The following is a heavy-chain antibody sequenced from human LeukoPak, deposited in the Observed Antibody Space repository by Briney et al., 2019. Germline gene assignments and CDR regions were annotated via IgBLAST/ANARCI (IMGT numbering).Heavy chain of an antibody. Sequence: GGSLRLSCAASGFTFSTYWMSWVRQAPGKGLEWVAVIKQDGTEKYYADSVKGRFTISRDNAKNSLYLQMNSLRAEDTAVYYCAREDGDGQMATSYDYWGQGTLVTVSS. CDR3: AREDGDGQMATSYDY. CDR2: IKQDGTEK. CDR1: GFTFSTYW. J-gene: IGHJ4*02. D-gene: IGHD5-24*01. V-gene: IGHV3-7*01.